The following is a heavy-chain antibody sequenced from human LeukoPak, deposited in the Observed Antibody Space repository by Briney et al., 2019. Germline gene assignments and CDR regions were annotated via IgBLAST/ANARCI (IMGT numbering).Heavy chain of an antibody. J-gene: IGHJ4*02. Sequence: PGGSLRLSCAASGFAFSGYSMNWVRQAPGKGLEWVSSISSSSSYIYYADSVKGRFTISRDNAKNSLYLQMNSLRAEDTAVYHCARDRINYYGSGSYLRDDYWGQGTLVTVSS. CDR3: ARDRINYYGSGSYLRDDY. CDR2: ISSSSSYI. V-gene: IGHV3-21*01. CDR1: GFAFSGYS. D-gene: IGHD3-10*01.